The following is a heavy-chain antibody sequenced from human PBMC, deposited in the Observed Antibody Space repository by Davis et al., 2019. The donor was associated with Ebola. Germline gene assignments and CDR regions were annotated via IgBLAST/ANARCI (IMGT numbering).Heavy chain of an antibody. Sequence: GGSLRLSCAASGFTFSSYGMHWVRQAPGKGLEWVSAISGSGGSTYYADSVKGRFTISRDNSKNTLYLQMDSLRAEDTAVYYCARVPVGYYYYGMDVWGQGTTVTVSS. V-gene: IGHV3-23*01. CDR2: ISGSGGST. J-gene: IGHJ6*02. D-gene: IGHD1-26*01. CDR3: ARVPVGYYYYGMDV. CDR1: GFTFSSYG.